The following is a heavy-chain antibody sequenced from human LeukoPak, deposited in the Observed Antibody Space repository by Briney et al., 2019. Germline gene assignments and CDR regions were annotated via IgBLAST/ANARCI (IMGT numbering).Heavy chain of an antibody. Sequence: ASVTVSCKASGYTFTGYYMHWVRQAPGQGLEWMGWINPNSGGTNYAQTFQGRVTMTRDTSISTAYMELSRLRSDDTAVYYCARAPGYGDCFDYWGQGTLVTVSS. CDR1: GYTFTGYY. J-gene: IGHJ4*02. D-gene: IGHD4-17*01. V-gene: IGHV1-2*02. CDR2: INPNSGGT. CDR3: ARAPGYGDCFDY.